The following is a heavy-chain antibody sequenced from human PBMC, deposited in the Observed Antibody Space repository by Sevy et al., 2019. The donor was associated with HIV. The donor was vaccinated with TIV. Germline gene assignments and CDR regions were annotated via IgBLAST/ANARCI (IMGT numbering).Heavy chain of an antibody. J-gene: IGHJ6*02. CDR1: GGSISSSSYY. D-gene: IGHD3-10*01. V-gene: IGHV4-39*01. Sequence: SETLSLTCTVSGGSISSSSYYWGWTRQPPGKGLEWIGSIYYSGSTYYNPSLKSRVTISVDTSKNQFSLKLSSVTAADTAVYYCARVVEGGYYYYGMDVWGQGTTVTVSS. CDR2: IYYSGST. CDR3: ARVVEGGYYYYGMDV.